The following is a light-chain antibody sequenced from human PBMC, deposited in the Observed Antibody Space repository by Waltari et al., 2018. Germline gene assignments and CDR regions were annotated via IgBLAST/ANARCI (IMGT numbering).Light chain of an antibody. V-gene: IGKV1-NL1*01. CDR1: QGITNS. J-gene: IGKJ1*01. CDR3: QQYYSTLWT. CDR2: AAS. Sequence: DIQMTQSPSSLSASVGDRVTITCRASQGITNSLAWYQQKPGKAPKLLLSAASRLEGGVPSRFSGSGSGTDYTLTISSLQPEDFATYYCQQYYSTLWTFGQGTKVEI.